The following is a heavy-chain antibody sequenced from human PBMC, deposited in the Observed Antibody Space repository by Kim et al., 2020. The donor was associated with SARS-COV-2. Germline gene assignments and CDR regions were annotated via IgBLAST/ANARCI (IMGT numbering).Heavy chain of an antibody. CDR3: ASLPGYSYGPNWFDP. D-gene: IGHD5-18*01. CDR1: GGTFSSYA. J-gene: IGHJ5*02. CDR2: IIPIFGTA. Sequence: SVKVSCKASGGTFSSYAISWVRQAPGQGLEWMGGIIPIFGTANYAQKFQGRVTITADESTSTAYMELSSLRSEDTAVYYCASLPGYSYGPNWFDPWGQGTLVTVSS. V-gene: IGHV1-69*13.